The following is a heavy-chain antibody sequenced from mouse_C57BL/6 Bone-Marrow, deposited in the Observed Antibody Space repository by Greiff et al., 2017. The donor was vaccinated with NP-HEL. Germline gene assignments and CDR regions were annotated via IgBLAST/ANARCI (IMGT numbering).Heavy chain of an antibody. J-gene: IGHJ2*01. Sequence: EVQRVESGGDLVKPGGSLKLSCAASGFTFSSYGMSWVRQTPDKRLEWVATISSGGSYTYYPDSVKGRFTISRDNAKNTLYLQMSSLKSEDTAMYYCARRGDYDDYFDYWGKGTTLTVSS. CDR2: ISSGGSYT. CDR3: ARRGDYDDYFDY. V-gene: IGHV5-6*01. D-gene: IGHD2-4*01. CDR1: GFTFSSYG.